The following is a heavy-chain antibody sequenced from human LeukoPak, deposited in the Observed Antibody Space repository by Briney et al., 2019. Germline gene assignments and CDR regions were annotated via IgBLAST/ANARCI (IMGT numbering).Heavy chain of an antibody. Sequence: ASVKVSCKASGYTFTSYGISWVRQAPGQGLEWMGWISAYNGNTNYAQKLQGRVTMTTDTSTSTAYMELRSLRSDDTAVYYCARDLFYDYVWGSYRYRSYYFDYWGQGTLVTVSS. CDR1: GYTFTSYG. D-gene: IGHD3-16*02. V-gene: IGHV1-18*01. CDR2: ISAYNGNT. J-gene: IGHJ4*02. CDR3: ARDLFYDYVWGSYRYRSYYFDY.